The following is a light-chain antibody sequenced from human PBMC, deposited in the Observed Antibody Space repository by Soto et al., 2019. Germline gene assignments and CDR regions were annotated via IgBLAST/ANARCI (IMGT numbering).Light chain of an antibody. J-gene: IGKJ1*01. CDR2: GSS. V-gene: IGKV3-20*01. CDR3: QQLSSYPVT. Sequence: EVVLTQSPGTLSLSPGERATVSCRASQSVSATYITWYQLKSGQVPRLLLYGSSSRATGVADRFSGSGSGTDFTLTIRSLQPEDFATYHCQQLSSYPVTFGQGTKVDI. CDR1: QSVSATY.